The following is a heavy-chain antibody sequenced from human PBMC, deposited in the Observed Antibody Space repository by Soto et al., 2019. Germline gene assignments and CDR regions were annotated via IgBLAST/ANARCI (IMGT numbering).Heavy chain of an antibody. V-gene: IGHV3-21*01. CDR2: ISSSSSYI. CDR3: ARDRDWNYADEFDY. Sequence: EVQLVESGGGLVKPGVSLRLSCAASGFTFSSYSMNWVRQAPGKGLEWVSSISSSSSYIYYADSVKGRFTISRDNAKNTLYLQRNSLRADDTAVYYCARDRDWNYADEFDYWGQGTLVTVST. D-gene: IGHD1-7*01. J-gene: IGHJ4*02. CDR1: GFTFSSYS.